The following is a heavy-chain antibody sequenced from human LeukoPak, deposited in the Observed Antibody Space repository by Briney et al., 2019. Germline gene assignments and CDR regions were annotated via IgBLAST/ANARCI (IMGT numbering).Heavy chain of an antibody. V-gene: IGHV1-58*02. CDR2: IVVGSGNT. Sequence: SVKVSCKASGFTFTSSAMQWVRQARGQRLEWIGWIVVGSGNTNYAQKFQERVTITRDMSTSTAYMEPSSLRSEDTAVYYCAAPSPYCGGDCYPMDVWGKGTTVTVSS. D-gene: IGHD2-21*01. CDR3: AAPSPYCGGDCYPMDV. CDR1: GFTFTSSA. J-gene: IGHJ6*03.